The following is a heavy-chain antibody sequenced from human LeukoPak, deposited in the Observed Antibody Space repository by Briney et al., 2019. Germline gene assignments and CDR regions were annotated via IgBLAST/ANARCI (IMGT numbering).Heavy chain of an antibody. V-gene: IGHV4-30-2*01. Sequence: SETLSLTCAVSGGSISSGGYSWSWIRQPPGKGLEWIGYIYHSGSTYYNPSLRSRVTISVDRSKNQFSLKLSSVTAADTAVYYCARGIPSTWYSSGWIREWGQGTLVTVSS. CDR2: IYHSGST. D-gene: IGHD6-19*01. J-gene: IGHJ4*02. CDR1: GGSISSGGYS. CDR3: ARGIPSTWYSSGWIRE.